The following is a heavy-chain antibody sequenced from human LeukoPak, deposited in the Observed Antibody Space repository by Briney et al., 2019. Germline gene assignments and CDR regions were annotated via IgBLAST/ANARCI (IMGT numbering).Heavy chain of an antibody. V-gene: IGHV1-2*02. CDR3: ARGAAATMEYHYYGMDV. Sequence: ASVKVSCKASGYTFTGYYMHWVRQAPGQGLEWMGWINPNSGGTNYAQKFQGRVTMTRDTSISTAYMELSRLRSDDTAVYYCARGAAATMEYHYYGMDVWGQGTTVTVSS. J-gene: IGHJ6*02. CDR2: INPNSGGT. CDR1: GYTFTGYY. D-gene: IGHD6-13*01.